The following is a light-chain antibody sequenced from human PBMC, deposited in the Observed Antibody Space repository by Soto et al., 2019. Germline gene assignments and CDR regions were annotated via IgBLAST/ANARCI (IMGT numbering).Light chain of an antibody. V-gene: IGLV2-8*01. J-gene: IGLJ1*01. CDR1: SSDVGATDY. CDR2: VVN. Sequence: QSVLTQPPSASGSPGQSVAISCTGTSSDVGATDYVSWYQQHSGKAPKLLLYVVNKRPSGVPDRFSGSKSGNTASLTVSALQADDEADYYCISHAGASNVLGTGTKLTVL. CDR3: ISHAGASNV.